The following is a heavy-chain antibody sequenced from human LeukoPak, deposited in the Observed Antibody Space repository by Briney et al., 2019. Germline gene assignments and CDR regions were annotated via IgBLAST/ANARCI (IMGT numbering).Heavy chain of an antibody. CDR1: GYSISSGYY. D-gene: IGHD3-3*01. J-gene: IGHJ4*02. V-gene: IGHV4-38-2*02. Sequence: KASETLSLTCTVSGYSISSGYYWGWIRQPPGKGLEWIGSIYHSGSTYYNPSLKSRVTISVDTSKNQFSLKLSSVTAADTAVYYCASHYHDFWSGYYWGQGTLVTVSS. CDR3: ASHYHDFWSGYY. CDR2: IYHSGST.